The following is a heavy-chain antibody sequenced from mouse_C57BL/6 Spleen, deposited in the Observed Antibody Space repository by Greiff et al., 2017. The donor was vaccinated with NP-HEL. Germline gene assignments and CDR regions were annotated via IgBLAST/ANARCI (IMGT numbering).Heavy chain of an antibody. D-gene: IGHD4-1*01. J-gene: IGHJ4*01. Sequence: EVQLQQSGPELVKPGASVKIPCKASGYTFTDYNMDWVKQSHGKSLEWIGDINPNNGGTNYNQKFKGKATLTVDMSSSTAYMELRSLTSEDTAVYYCARSAPGSAMDYWGQGTSVTVSS. CDR2: INPNNGGT. CDR3: ARSAPGSAMDY. V-gene: IGHV1-18*01. CDR1: GYTFTDYN.